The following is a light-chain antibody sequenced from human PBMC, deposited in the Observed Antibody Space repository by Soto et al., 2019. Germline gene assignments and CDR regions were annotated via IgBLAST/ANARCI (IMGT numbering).Light chain of an antibody. CDR2: AAS. CDR1: QSINNC. Sequence: DIQMTQSPSSLSASVGDRVTITCRASQSINNCLSWFQQKPGQAPKLLIYAASSLQSGVPSRFSGSGSGTDFILTIDSLQPEDFATYFCHHTYIAPATFGQGTKVGVK. J-gene: IGKJ1*01. CDR3: HHTYIAPAT. V-gene: IGKV1-39*01.